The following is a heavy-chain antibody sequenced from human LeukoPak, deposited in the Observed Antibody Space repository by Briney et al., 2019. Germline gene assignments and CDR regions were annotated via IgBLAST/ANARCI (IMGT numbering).Heavy chain of an antibody. Sequence: GGSLRLSCAASGFTFSSYWMHWVRQAPGKGLVWVSRINSDGSSTSYADSVKGRFTISRDNAKNTLYLQMNSLRAEDTAVYYCARASGYCSSTSCTYYYGMDAWGQGTTVTVSS. CDR2: INSDGSST. CDR1: GFTFSSYW. D-gene: IGHD2-2*01. J-gene: IGHJ6*02. CDR3: ARASGYCSSTSCTYYYGMDA. V-gene: IGHV3-74*01.